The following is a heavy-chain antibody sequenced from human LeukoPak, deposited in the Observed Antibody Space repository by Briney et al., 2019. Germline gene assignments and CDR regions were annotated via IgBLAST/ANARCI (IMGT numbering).Heavy chain of an antibody. J-gene: IGHJ4*02. D-gene: IGHD3-9*01. V-gene: IGHV3-9*01. CDR1: GFTFSSYA. Sequence: GGSLRLSCAASGFTFSSYAMSWVRQVPGKGLEWVSGISWNTDSVAYADSAKGRFTISRDNAKNSLYLQMTSLRAEDTALYYCAKSSYSRYFDWLFDYWGQGTLVTVSS. CDR2: ISWNTDSV. CDR3: AKSSYSRYFDWLFDY.